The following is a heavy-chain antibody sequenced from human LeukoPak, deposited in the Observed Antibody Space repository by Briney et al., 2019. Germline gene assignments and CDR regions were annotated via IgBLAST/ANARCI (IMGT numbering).Heavy chain of an antibody. Sequence: GGSLRLSCAASGFTFSSYAMHWVRQAPGKGLEYVSAISSNGGSTYYANSVKGRFTISRDNSKNTLYLQMGSLRAEDMAVYYCARDMADYDFWTGYWFDPWGQGTLVTVSS. CDR1: GFTFSSYA. D-gene: IGHD3-3*01. CDR2: ISSNGGST. J-gene: IGHJ5*02. CDR3: ARDMADYDFWTGYWFDP. V-gene: IGHV3-64*01.